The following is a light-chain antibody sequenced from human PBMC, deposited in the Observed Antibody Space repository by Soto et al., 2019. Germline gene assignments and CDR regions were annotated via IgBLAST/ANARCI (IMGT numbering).Light chain of an antibody. V-gene: IGKV1-39*01. CDR1: QNIKSY. CDR3: QQTYSVPDT. Sequence: DIQMTQSPTSLSASVGDRVTITCRASQNIKSYLNWYQHKLGKAPNLLIFGASALQGGVPSRFSGSGSGTGVAATIYSLQPTDFATYYCQQTYSVPDTFGQGTKLEI. J-gene: IGKJ2*01. CDR2: GAS.